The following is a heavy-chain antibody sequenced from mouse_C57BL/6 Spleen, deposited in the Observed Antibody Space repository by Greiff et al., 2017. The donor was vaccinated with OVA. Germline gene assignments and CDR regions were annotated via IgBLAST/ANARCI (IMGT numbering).Heavy chain of an antibody. CDR1: GYTFTSYW. V-gene: IGHV1-52*01. CDR2: IDPSDSET. Sequence: QVQLQQPGSELVRPGSSVKLSCKASGYTFTSYWMHWVKQRPIQGLEWIGNIDPSDSETHYNQKFKDKATLTVDKSSSTAYMQLSSLTSEDSAVYYCAREEAGWFAYWGQGTLVTVSA. D-gene: IGHD3-2*02. CDR3: AREEAGWFAY. J-gene: IGHJ3*01.